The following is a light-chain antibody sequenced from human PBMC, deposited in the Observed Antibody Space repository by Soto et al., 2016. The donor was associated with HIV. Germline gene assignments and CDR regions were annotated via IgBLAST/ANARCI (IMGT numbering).Light chain of an antibody. V-gene: IGLV3-21*04. Sequence: SYVVTQPPSVSVAPGKTARITCGADNIGSKSVHWYQQKPGQAPVLVIYDDRDRPSGIPEQFSGSNSGNTATLTITSVEAGDEADYYCQVWDSGTDHVIFGGGTRLTV. CDR3: QVWDSGTDHVI. J-gene: IGLJ2*01. CDR1: NIGSKS. CDR2: DDR.